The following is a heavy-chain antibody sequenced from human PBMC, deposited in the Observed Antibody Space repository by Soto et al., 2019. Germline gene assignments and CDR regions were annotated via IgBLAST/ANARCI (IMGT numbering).Heavy chain of an antibody. Sequence: GGSLRLSCAASGFTFSSYSMNWVRQAPGKGLEWVSSISSSSSYIYYADSVKGRFTISRDNAKNSLYLQMNSLRAEDTAVYYCARDSATGEGWFVPWGQGTLVTVSS. CDR3: ARDSATGEGWFVP. V-gene: IGHV3-21*01. CDR1: GFTFSSYS. J-gene: IGHJ5*02. CDR2: ISSSSSYI. D-gene: IGHD7-27*01.